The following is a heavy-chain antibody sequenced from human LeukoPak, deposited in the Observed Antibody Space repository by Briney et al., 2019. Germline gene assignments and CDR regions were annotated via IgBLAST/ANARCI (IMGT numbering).Heavy chain of an antibody. V-gene: IGHV3-48*02. CDR1: GFTFNTDT. D-gene: IGHD2-2*01. CDR2: ISTSSSTI. Sequence: GGSLRLSCAASGFTFNTDTMNWVRQAPGKGLEWVAYISTSSSTIYYADSVKGRFTISRDNAKNSLYLQVHSLRDEDTAVYYCARGYLYFDYWGQGTLVTVSS. CDR3: ARGYLYFDY. J-gene: IGHJ4*02.